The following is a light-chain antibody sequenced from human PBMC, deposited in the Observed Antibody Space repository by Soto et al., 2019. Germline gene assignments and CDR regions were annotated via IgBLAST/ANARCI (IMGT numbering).Light chain of an antibody. J-gene: IGKJ5*01. CDR1: QSVSES. CDR3: QQRSTWPST. V-gene: IGKV3-11*01. Sequence: EIVLTQSPATLSLSPGERATLCCRASQSVSESLVWYHQKPGQAPRLLIYDTSNRATSIPARFSGSGSGTDCALTICCREPEDCAIYYFQQRSTWPSTFGQGTRLEIK. CDR2: DTS.